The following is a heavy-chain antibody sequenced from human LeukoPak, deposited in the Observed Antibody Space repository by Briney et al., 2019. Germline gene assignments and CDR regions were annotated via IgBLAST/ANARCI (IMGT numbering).Heavy chain of an antibody. D-gene: IGHD6-13*01. V-gene: IGHV1-2*02. CDR1: GYTFTRYY. CDR2: INPNSGGT. CDR3: ASPGMTAAGTKAFDI. Sequence: ASVRVSFKASGYTFTRYYMHWVRQAPGHGLEWMGWINPNSGGTNYAQKFQGRVTMTRDTSISTAYMELSRLRSDDTAVYYCASPGMTAAGTKAFDIWGQGTMVTVSS. J-gene: IGHJ3*02.